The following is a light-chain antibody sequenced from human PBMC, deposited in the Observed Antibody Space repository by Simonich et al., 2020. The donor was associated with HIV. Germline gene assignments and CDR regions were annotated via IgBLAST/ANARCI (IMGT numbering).Light chain of an antibody. CDR3: YSTDSSGNRV. CDR2: EDT. Sequence: SNELTQPPSVSVSPGQTARITCSGEALPKKYAYWYQQKSGQAPVLVISEDTKRPSGIPERFSGSSSGTMATLTISGAQVEDEADYYCYSTDSSGNRVFGGGTKLTVL. J-gene: IGLJ3*02. CDR1: ALPKKY. V-gene: IGLV3-10*01.